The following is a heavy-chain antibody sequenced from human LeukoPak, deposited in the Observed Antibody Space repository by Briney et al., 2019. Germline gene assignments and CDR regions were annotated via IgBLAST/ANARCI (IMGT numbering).Heavy chain of an antibody. D-gene: IGHD2-15*01. V-gene: IGHV3-48*01. CDR3: ATDPATCSGGSCSDNY. Sequence: GGSLRLSCEGSGFTINYFSLNWVRQAPGKGLEWVSHISGDSHTIYYGDSVKGRFTISRDKAKNSLSLQMRSLTAADTAVYYCATDPATCSGGSCSDNYWGQGTLVTVSS. J-gene: IGHJ4*02. CDR2: ISGDSHTI. CDR1: GFTINYFS.